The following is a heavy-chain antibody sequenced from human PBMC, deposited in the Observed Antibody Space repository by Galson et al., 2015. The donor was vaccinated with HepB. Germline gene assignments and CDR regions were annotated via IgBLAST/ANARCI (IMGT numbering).Heavy chain of an antibody. CDR3: YAGHYFDS. D-gene: IGHD1-14*01. J-gene: IGHJ4*02. CDR1: RLVISRSW. V-gene: IGHV3-7*01. Sequence: SLRLSFAASRLVISRSWMSWVRQAPGKGLEWVANIKQDGSEKYYVDSVKGRFTISRDNAKNSLYLQMNSLRAEDTAVYYCYAGHYFDSWGQGTLVTVSS. CDR2: IKQDGSEK.